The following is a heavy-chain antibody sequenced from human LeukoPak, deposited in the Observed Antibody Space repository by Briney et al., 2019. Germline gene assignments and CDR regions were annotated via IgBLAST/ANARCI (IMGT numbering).Heavy chain of an antibody. Sequence: GGSLRLSCAASGFTFSSYSMNWVRQAPGKGLEWVSYISISSTRYYADSVKGRFTISRDNAKNSLYLQMNSLRDEDSAVYYCARDPHIAAAGTIFDYWGQGTLVIVSS. V-gene: IGHV3-48*02. CDR1: GFTFSSYS. D-gene: IGHD6-13*01. CDR3: ARDPHIAAAGTIFDY. CDR2: ISISSTR. J-gene: IGHJ4*02.